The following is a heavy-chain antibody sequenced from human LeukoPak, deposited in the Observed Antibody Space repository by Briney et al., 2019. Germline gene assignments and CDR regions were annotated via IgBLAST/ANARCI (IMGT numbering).Heavy chain of an antibody. V-gene: IGHV3-30*02. CDR3: AKDLTYYYDSSGDDAFDI. CDR1: GFTFSSYG. Sequence: GGSLRLSCAASGFTFSSYGMHWVRQAPGKGLEWVAFIRYDGSNKYYADSVKGRFTISRDNSKNTLYLQTNSLRAEDTAVYYCAKDLTYYYDSSGDDAFDIWGQGTMVTVSS. J-gene: IGHJ3*02. D-gene: IGHD3-22*01. CDR2: IRYDGSNK.